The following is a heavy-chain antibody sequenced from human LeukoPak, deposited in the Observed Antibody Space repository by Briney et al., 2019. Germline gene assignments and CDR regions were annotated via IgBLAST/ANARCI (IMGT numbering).Heavy chain of an antibody. CDR2: ISSSGSTI. Sequence: GGSLRLSCAASGFTFSSYEMNWVRQAPGKGLEWVSYISSSGSTIYYADSVKGRFTISRDNAKNSLYLQMNSLRAEDTAVYYCARELPPLEKYYFDYWGQGTLVTVSS. CDR1: GFTFSSYE. D-gene: IGHD3-3*01. V-gene: IGHV3-48*03. CDR3: ARELPPLEKYYFDY. J-gene: IGHJ4*02.